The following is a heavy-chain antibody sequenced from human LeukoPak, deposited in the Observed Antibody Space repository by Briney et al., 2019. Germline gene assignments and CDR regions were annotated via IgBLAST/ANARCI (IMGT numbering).Heavy chain of an antibody. D-gene: IGHD3-3*01. CDR1: GYTFTGYY. V-gene: IGHV1-2*02. CDR2: NNPNSGGT. CDR3: ASWTPVSFGWIDY. Sequence: ASVKVSCKASGYTFTGYYMHWVRQAPGQGLEWIGLNNPNSGGTNYAQKFQGRVTMTRDTSMSTAYMELSRLRSDDTAVYFCASWTPVSFGWIDYWGQGNLVTVSS. J-gene: IGHJ4*02.